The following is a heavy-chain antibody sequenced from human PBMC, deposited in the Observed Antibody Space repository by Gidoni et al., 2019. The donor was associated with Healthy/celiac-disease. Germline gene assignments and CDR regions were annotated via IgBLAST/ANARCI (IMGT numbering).Heavy chain of an antibody. CDR2: IIPSLGIA. CDR3: ARGPDLDSNSPSVAFYGMDV. V-gene: IGHV1-69*04. J-gene: IGHJ6*02. D-gene: IGHD4-4*01. Sequence: VRQAPGQGLEWMGRIIPSLGIANYAQKLQGRVTITADKSTSTAYMELSSLRSEDTAVYYCARGPDLDSNSPSVAFYGMDVWGQGTTVTVSS.